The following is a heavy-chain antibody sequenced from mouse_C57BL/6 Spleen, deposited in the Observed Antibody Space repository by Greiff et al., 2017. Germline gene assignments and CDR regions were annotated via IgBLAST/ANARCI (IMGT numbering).Heavy chain of an antibody. Sequence: EVQGVESGGGLVKPGGSLKLSCAASGFTFSDYGMHWVRLAPEKGLEWVAYISSGSSTIYYADTVKGRFTISRDNAKNTLFLQMTSLRSEDTAMYYCARGYYGSSTWFAYWGQGTLVTVSA. J-gene: IGHJ3*01. CDR3: ARGYYGSSTWFAY. V-gene: IGHV5-17*01. CDR1: GFTFSDYG. D-gene: IGHD1-1*01. CDR2: ISSGSSTI.